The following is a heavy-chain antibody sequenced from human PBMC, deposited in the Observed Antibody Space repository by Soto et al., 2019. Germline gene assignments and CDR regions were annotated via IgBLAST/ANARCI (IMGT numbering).Heavy chain of an antibody. CDR3: AKEPSSGWSWAINWFDP. D-gene: IGHD6-19*01. J-gene: IGHJ5*02. V-gene: IGHV3-30*18. Sequence: QVQLVESGGGVVQPGRSLRLSCAASGFTFSSYGMHWVRQAPGKGLEWVAVISYDGSNKYYADSVKGRFTISRDNSKNTLYLQMNSLRAEDTAVYYCAKEPSSGWSWAINWFDPWGQGTLVTVSS. CDR2: ISYDGSNK. CDR1: GFTFSSYG.